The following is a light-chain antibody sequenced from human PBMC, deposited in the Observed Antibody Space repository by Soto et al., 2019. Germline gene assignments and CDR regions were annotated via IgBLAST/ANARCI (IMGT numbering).Light chain of an antibody. V-gene: IGKV1-5*03. J-gene: IGKJ1*01. Sequence: IQMTQSPSTVSASVGDRVAITCRASQSIGIWLAWYQQKPGKAPRLLIYTASTLLGGVPPRFSGSGSGTEFTLTLSSPQPDDFAPYCCRQYRDYSWTFGQGTKVEIK. CDR1: QSIGIW. CDR2: TAS. CDR3: RQYRDYSWT.